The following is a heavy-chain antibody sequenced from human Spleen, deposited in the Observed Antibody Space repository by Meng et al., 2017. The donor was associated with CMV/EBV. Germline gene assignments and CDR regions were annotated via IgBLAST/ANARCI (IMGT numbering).Heavy chain of an antibody. CDR3: AKALPCSSTSCYTGGYFDY. CDR1: GFTFSNYA. CDR2: ISGSGGST. J-gene: IGHJ4*02. Sequence: GESLKISCAASGFTFSNYAMSWVRQAPGKGLEWVSAISGSGGSTYYADSVKGRFTISRDNSKNTLYLQMNSLRAEDTAVYYCAKALPCSSTSCYTGGYFDYWGQGTLVTVSS. D-gene: IGHD2-2*02. V-gene: IGHV3-23*01.